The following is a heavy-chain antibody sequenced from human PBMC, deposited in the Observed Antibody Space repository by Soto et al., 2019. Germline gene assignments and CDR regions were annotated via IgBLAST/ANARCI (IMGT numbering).Heavy chain of an antibody. Sequence: QVQLVQSGAEVKKPGASVQVSCKASGYIFTDYGFSWVRQAPGQGLEWMGWIGTHNGDTKYAQKFQGRVNMTTDTSTWTAYMELRSLSYDDTAVYYCASRDSLDFWGHGTLVTVSS. CDR1: GYIFTDYG. V-gene: IGHV1-18*01. D-gene: IGHD2-21*01. CDR2: IGTHNGDT. CDR3: ASRDSLDF. J-gene: IGHJ4*01.